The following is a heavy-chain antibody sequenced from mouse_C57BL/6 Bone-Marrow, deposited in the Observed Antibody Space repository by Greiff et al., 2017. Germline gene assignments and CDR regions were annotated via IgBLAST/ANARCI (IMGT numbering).Heavy chain of an antibody. CDR2: IYPGSGRT. CDR1: GYTFTSYW. Sequence: QVQLQQPGAELVKPGASVKMSCKASGYTFTSYWITWVKQRPGQGLGWIGDIYPGSGRTNYNEKFKSKATLTVDTASSTAYMQLSSLTSEDSAVYYCARPYYSNYWYFDVWGTGTTVTVSS. D-gene: IGHD2-5*01. V-gene: IGHV1-55*01. CDR3: ARPYYSNYWYFDV. J-gene: IGHJ1*03.